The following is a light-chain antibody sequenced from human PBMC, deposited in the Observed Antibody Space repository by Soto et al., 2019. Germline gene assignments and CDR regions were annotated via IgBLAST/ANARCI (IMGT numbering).Light chain of an antibody. Sequence: DIQMTQSPFTLSASVGDRVTITCRASQSISSWLAWYQQKPWKAPELLIYKVSTLDNGVPSRFSGGGSGTEFTLTISSLQPNDFATYYDQQYNSYPWTFGQGTKVEIK. CDR3: QQYNSYPWT. J-gene: IGKJ1*01. CDR1: QSISSW. V-gene: IGKV1-5*03. CDR2: KVS.